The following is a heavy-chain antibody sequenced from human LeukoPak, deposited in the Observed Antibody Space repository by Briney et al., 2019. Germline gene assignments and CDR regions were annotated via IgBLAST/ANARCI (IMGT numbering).Heavy chain of an antibody. D-gene: IGHD3-22*01. J-gene: IGHJ4*02. CDR2: INSDGSST. CDR1: GFTSSSYW. Sequence: QSGGSLRLSCAASGFTSSSYWMHWVRQAPGKGLVWVSRINSDGSSTSYADSVKGRFTISRDNAKNTLYLQMNSLRAEDTAVYYCARVMYYYDSSGYGDYWGQGTLVTVSS. V-gene: IGHV3-74*01. CDR3: ARVMYYYDSSGYGDY.